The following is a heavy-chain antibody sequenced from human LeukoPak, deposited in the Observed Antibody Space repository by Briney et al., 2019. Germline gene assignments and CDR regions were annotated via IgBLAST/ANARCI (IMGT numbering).Heavy chain of an antibody. Sequence: PGGSLRLSCAASGFTFSTYNMNWVRQAPGKGLEWVSSISSSSSYIYYADSVKGRFTISRDNTKNSLYLQMSGLRAEDTAVYYCARDSSGWSNWFDPWGQGTLVTVSS. CDR1: GFTFSTYN. V-gene: IGHV3-21*01. CDR2: ISSSSSYI. D-gene: IGHD6-19*01. J-gene: IGHJ5*02. CDR3: ARDSSGWSNWFDP.